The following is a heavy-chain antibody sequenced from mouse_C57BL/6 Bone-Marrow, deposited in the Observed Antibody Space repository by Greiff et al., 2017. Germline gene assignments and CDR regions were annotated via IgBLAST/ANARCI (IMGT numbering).Heavy chain of an antibody. J-gene: IGHJ1*03. CDR2: IWSGGST. CDR3: ATLKLGPSDWYFGV. Sequence: QVQLQQSGPGLVQPSQSLSITCTVSGFSLTSYGVHWVRQSPGKGLEWLGVIWSGGSTDYNAAFISRLSISKDNSKSQVFFKMNSLQADDTAIYYCATLKLGPSDWYFGVWGTGTTVTVSS. V-gene: IGHV2-2*01. D-gene: IGHD4-1*01. CDR1: GFSLTSYG.